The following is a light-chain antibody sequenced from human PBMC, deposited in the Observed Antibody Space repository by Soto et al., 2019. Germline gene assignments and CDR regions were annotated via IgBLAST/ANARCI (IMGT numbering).Light chain of an antibody. Sequence: QSVLTQPPSVSGAPGQRVTMSCTGSSSIIEAGYDVHWYQQLPGTAPKLLISGNSNRPSGVPDRFSGSKSGTSASLAITGLQAEDEANYYCQSYDSSLSGYVFGTGTKVTVL. V-gene: IGLV1-40*01. CDR2: GNS. CDR3: QSYDSSLSGYV. CDR1: SSIIEAGYD. J-gene: IGLJ1*01.